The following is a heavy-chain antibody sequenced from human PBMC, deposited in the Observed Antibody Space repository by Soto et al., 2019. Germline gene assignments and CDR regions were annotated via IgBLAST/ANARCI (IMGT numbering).Heavy chain of an antibody. CDR2: IYHSGST. J-gene: IGHJ5*02. Sequence: KTSETLSLTCAVSGGSISSSNWWSWVRQPPGKGLEWIGEIYHSGSTNYNPSLKSRVTISVDKSKNQFSLKLSSVTAADTAVYYCARGKEFGIAARLYNWFDPWGQGTLVTVSS. CDR3: ARGKEFGIAARLYNWFDP. CDR1: GGSISSSNW. D-gene: IGHD6-6*01. V-gene: IGHV4-4*02.